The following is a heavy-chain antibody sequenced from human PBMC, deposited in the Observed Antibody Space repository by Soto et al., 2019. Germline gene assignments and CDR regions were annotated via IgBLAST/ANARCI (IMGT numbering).Heavy chain of an antibody. CDR2: ISYDGSNK. D-gene: IGHD3-3*01. CDR3: ARSPHYDFWSGYYYYGMDV. J-gene: IGHJ6*02. CDR1: GFTFSSYA. Sequence: GGSLILSCAASGFTFSSYAMHWVRQAPGKGLEWVAVISYDGSNKYYADSVKGRFTISRDNSKNTLYLQMNSLRAEDTAVYYCARSPHYDFWSGYYYYGMDVWGQGTTVTVS. V-gene: IGHV3-30-3*01.